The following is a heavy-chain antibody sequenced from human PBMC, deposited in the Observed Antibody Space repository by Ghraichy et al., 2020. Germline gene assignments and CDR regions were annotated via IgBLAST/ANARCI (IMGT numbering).Heavy chain of an antibody. CDR2: INPSGGST. V-gene: IGHV1-46*01. CDR1: GYTFTSYY. CDR3: ASNPIAAAGTLVADAFDI. J-gene: IGHJ3*02. D-gene: IGHD6-13*01. Sequence: ASVKVSCKASGYTFTSYYMHWVRQAPGQGLEWMGIINPSGGSTSYAQKFQGRVTMTRDTSTSTVYMELSSLRSEDTAVYYCASNPIAAAGTLVADAFDIWGQGTMVTVSS.